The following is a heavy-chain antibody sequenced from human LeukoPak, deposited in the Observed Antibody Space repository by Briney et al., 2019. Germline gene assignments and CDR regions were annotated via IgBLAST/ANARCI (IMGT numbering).Heavy chain of an antibody. V-gene: IGHV4-34*01. Sequence: PSETLSLTCGVYGGSFSGYYWSWIRQPPGKGLEWIGEINHSGSTNYNPSLKSRVTISVDTSKNQFSLKLSSVTAADTAVYYCAREGIVGATSTWGQGTLVTVSS. J-gene: IGHJ4*02. CDR2: INHSGST. D-gene: IGHD1-26*01. CDR3: AREGIVGATST. CDR1: GGSFSGYY.